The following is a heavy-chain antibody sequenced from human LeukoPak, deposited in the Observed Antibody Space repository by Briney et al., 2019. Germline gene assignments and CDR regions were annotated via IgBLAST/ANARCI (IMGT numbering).Heavy chain of an antibody. V-gene: IGHV4-34*01. D-gene: IGHD6-19*01. CDR1: GGSFSDYY. CDR2: INHSGST. CDR3: ARDSSGWYLDAFDI. J-gene: IGHJ3*02. Sequence: SETLSLTCAVYGGSFSDYYWSWIRQPPGKGLEWIGEINHSGSTNYNPSLKSRVTISVDTSKNQFSLKLSSVTAADTAVYYCARDSSGWYLDAFDIWGQGTMVTVSS.